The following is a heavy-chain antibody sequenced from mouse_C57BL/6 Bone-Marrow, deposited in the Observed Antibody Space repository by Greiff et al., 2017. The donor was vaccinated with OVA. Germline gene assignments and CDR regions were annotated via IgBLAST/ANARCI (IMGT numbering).Heavy chain of an antibody. J-gene: IGHJ1*03. CDR3: ARSVIYDGYYYDLHWYFDV. V-gene: IGHV1-82*01. D-gene: IGHD2-3*01. CDR1: GYAFSSSW. Sequence: QVQLKQSGPELVKPGASVKISCKASGYAFSSSWMNWVKQRPGQGLEWIGRIYPGDGVTNYNGKFKGKATLTADKSSSTAYMQLSSLTSEDSAVYFCARSVIYDGYYYDLHWYFDVWGTGTTVTVSS. CDR2: IYPGDGVT.